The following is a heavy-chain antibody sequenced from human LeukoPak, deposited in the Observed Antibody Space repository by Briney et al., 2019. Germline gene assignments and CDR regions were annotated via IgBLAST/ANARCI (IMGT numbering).Heavy chain of an antibody. CDR3: ARLRGAMTPVTSDFDY. J-gene: IGHJ4*02. Sequence: SETLSLTCTVSGGSISGSSYHWAWIRQPPGKGLEWIASGFYSGSAYYNPSLKSRLTIFVDTSKNQFSLDLSSVTAADTAVYYCARLRGAMTPVTSDFDYWGQGILVTVSS. CDR2: GFYSGSA. V-gene: IGHV4-39*01. CDR1: GGSISGSSYH. D-gene: IGHD4-17*01.